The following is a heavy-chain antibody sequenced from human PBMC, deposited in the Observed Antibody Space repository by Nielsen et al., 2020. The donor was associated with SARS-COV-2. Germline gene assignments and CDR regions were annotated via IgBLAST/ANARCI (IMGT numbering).Heavy chain of an antibody. Sequence: ASVKVSCKASGYTFTSYDINWVRQATGQGLEWMGWMNPNSGNTGYAQKFQGRVTMTRNTSISTAYMELSSLRSEDTAVYYCARDVVPAAPLFYYYYYGMDVWGQGTTVTVSS. CDR1: GYTFTSYD. D-gene: IGHD2-2*01. CDR2: MNPNSGNT. J-gene: IGHJ6*02. CDR3: ARDVVPAAPLFYYYYYGMDV. V-gene: IGHV1-8*01.